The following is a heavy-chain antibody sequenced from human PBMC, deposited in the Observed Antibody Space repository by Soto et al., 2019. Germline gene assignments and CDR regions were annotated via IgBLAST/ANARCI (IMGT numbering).Heavy chain of an antibody. D-gene: IGHD5-12*01. Sequence: GGSLRLSCAASGFTFSSYSMNWVRQAPGKGLEWVSSISSSSSYIHYADSVKGRFTISRDNAKNSLYLQMNSLRAEDTAVYYCVSVRRGYSGYETIYDYWGQGTLVTVSS. CDR1: GFTFSSYS. V-gene: IGHV3-21*01. J-gene: IGHJ4*02. CDR2: ISSSSSYI. CDR3: VSVRRGYSGYETIYDY.